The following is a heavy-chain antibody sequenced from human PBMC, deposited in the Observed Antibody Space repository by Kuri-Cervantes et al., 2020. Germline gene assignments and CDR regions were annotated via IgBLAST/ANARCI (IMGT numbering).Heavy chain of an antibody. CDR1: GFTFSDYY. J-gene: IGHJ6*02. D-gene: IGHD3-3*01. CDR3: ARWGLRFLDEYGMDV. Sequence: GGSLRLSCAASGFTFSDYYMSWIRQAPGKGLEWVSSISSSSSYIYYADSVKGRFTISRDNAKNSLYLQMNSLRAEDTAVYYCARWGLRFLDEYGMDVWGQGTTVTVSS. CDR2: ISSSSSYI. V-gene: IGHV3-11*01.